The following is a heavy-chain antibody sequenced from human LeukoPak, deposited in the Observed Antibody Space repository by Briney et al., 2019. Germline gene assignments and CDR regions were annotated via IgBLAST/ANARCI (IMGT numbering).Heavy chain of an antibody. CDR3: SRREDSSSWYYFDY. V-gene: IGHV5-51*01. CDR2: IYPGDSDT. Sequence: GESLKISCKVSGNSFTSNWIGWVRQMPGKGLEWMGIIYPGDSDTRYSPSFQGQVTISADKSISTAYLQWSSLKASDTAMYYCSRREDSSSWYYFDYWGQGTQVTVSS. J-gene: IGHJ4*02. CDR1: GNSFTSNW. D-gene: IGHD6-13*01.